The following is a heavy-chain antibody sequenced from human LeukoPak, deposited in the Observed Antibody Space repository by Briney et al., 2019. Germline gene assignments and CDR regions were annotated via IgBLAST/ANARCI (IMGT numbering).Heavy chain of an antibody. CDR3: ARFPGLLWFGELLDAFDI. Sequence: GASVKVSCKASGYTFTSYDINWVRQATGQGLEWVGWMNPNSGNTGYAQKFQGRVTMTRNTSISTAYMELSSLRSEDTAVYYCARFPGLLWFGELLDAFDIWGQGTMVTVSS. J-gene: IGHJ3*02. CDR2: MNPNSGNT. D-gene: IGHD3-10*01. V-gene: IGHV1-8*01. CDR1: GYTFTSYD.